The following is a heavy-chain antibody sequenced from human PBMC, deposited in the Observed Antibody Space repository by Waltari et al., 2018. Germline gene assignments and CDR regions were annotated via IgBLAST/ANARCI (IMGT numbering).Heavy chain of an antibody. CDR3: ARVGDYHGSGRFGLDV. J-gene: IGHJ6*02. V-gene: IGHV4-34*01. Sequence: QVQLQQWGAGLLKPSETLSLTCAVYDGSFRGFFWSWIRQSPGTGLEWIGQINRDGSNIYNPSLKSRVAMSVDTLKSQISLRLTSVTAADAAVYYCARVGDYHGSGRFGLDVWGQGTRVTVSS. CDR2: INRDGSN. CDR1: DGSFRGFF. D-gene: IGHD3-10*01.